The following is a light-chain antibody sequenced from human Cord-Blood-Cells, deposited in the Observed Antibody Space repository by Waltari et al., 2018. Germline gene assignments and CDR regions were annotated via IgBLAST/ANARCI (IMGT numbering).Light chain of an antibody. CDR3: KVWDSSSDHVV. V-gene: IGLV3-21*03. Sequence: SYVLTQPPSVSVAPGKTARLTSGGNNIGSTSVHWYHRKPGQAPVRVVYDDSDRPSGITERFSGSNSGNTATLTISRVEAGDEADYYCKVWDSSSDHVVFGGGTKLTVL. CDR2: DDS. J-gene: IGLJ2*01. CDR1: NIGSTS.